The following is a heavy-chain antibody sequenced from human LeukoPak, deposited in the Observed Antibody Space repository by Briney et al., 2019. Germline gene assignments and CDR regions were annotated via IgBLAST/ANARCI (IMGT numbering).Heavy chain of an antibody. J-gene: IGHJ4*02. CDR1: GFTFSSYW. CDR2: INCDGSST. CDR3: AREADYVWWSYRPHYFDY. V-gene: IGHV3-74*01. Sequence: PGGSLRLSCAASGFTFSSYWMHWVRQAPGKGLVWVSRINCDGSSTRFADSVKGRFTISRDNAKNTLYLQMNSLRAEDTAVYYCAREADYVWWSYRPHYFDYWGQGTLVTVSS. D-gene: IGHD3-16*02.